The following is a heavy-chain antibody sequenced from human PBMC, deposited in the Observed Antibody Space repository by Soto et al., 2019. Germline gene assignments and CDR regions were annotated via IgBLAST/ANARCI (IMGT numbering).Heavy chain of an antibody. D-gene: IGHD2-2*01. Sequence: VKVSCKASGGTVSSYAISCVRQAPGRGLEWMGGIIPIFGTANYAQKFQGRVTITADESTSTAYMELSSLRSDDTAVYYCARGRSTTEYYYYYGMDVCGQGTTVTVSS. CDR3: ARGRSTTEYYYYYGMDV. V-gene: IGHV1-69*01. J-gene: IGHJ6*02. CDR2: IIPIFGTA. CDR1: GGTVSSYA.